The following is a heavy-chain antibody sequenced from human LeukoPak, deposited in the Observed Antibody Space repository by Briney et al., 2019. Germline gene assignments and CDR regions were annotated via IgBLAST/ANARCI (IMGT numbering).Heavy chain of an antibody. D-gene: IGHD3-16*01. Sequence: SETLSLTCTVSGGSISSSSYYWGWIRQPPGKGLEWVGSIYYSGSTYYNPSLKSRVTISVDTSKNQFSLKLSSVTAADTAVYYCARDQQGATNWGQGTLVTVSS. CDR1: GGSISSSSYY. CDR3: ARDQQGATN. V-gene: IGHV4-39*07. J-gene: IGHJ4*02. CDR2: IYYSGST.